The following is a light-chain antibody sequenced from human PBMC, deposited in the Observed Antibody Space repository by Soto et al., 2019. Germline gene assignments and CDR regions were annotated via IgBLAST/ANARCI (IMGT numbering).Light chain of an antibody. CDR3: EQYDKSIT. J-gene: IGKJ4*01. CDR2: GAS. CDR1: QDVSSN. V-gene: IGKV3-20*01. Sequence: EIVVTLSLSTLSVSTGERATLSCRASQDVSSNLAWYQQKPGQSPRLLIYGASSRATGIPDRFSGSGSGTDFTLTINRLEPDDFAVYYCEQYDKSITFGGGAKVDIK.